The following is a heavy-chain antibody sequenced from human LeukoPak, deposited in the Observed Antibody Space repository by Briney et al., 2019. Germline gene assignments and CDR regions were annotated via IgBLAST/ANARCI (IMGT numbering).Heavy chain of an antibody. CDR2: ISGSGGST. V-gene: IGHV3-23*01. Sequence: PGGSLRLSCAASGFTFSSYAMSWVRQAPGKGLEWVSAISGSGGSTYYADSVKGRFTISRDNSKNTLYLQMNSLRAEDTAVYYCAKVGATVTTPPLGWFDPWGQGTLVTVSS. CDR3: AKVGATVTTPPLGWFDP. J-gene: IGHJ5*02. D-gene: IGHD4-11*01. CDR1: GFTFSSYA.